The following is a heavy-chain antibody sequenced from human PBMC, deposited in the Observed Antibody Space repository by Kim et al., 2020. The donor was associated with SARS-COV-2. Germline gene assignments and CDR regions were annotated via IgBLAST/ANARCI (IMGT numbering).Heavy chain of an antibody. CDR3: ARDKVVGGTKFDH. J-gene: IGHJ4*02. D-gene: IGHD1-26*01. Sequence: GGSLRLSCAASGFIFSNYWMSWVRQAPGREPEWVAHMRPDGGEIYYVDSVKSRFTISRDNAKNSVFLQMNSRRAEETAVYYCARDKVVGGTKFDHWGLGTLVTVSS. V-gene: IGHV3-7*01. CDR2: MRPDGGEI. CDR1: GFIFSNYW.